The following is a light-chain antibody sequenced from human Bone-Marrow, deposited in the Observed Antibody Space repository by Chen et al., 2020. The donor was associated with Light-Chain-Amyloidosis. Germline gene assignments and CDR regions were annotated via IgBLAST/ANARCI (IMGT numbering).Light chain of an antibody. CDR2: EVT. V-gene: IGLV2-14*01. CDR1: SSDVGGDNH. CDR3: SSYTITNTLV. Sequence: QSALTQPASVSGPPGQSITIPCTGTSSDVGGDNHVSWYQQHPDKAPTLMIYEVTNRPSWVPARLSGAKSANTASLTISGLQTEDEADYFCSSYTITNTLVFGSGTRVTVL. J-gene: IGLJ1*01.